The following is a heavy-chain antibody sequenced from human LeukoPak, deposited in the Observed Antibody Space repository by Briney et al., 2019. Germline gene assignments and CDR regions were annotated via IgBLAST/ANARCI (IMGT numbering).Heavy chain of an antibody. J-gene: IGHJ6*03. D-gene: IGHD6-19*01. CDR3: ARDGVAVAGTLSLYYYYYMDV. CDR1: GGSISSYY. V-gene: IGHV4-4*07. CDR2: IYTSGST. Sequence: SETLSLTCTVSGGSISSYYWSWIRQPAGKGLEWIGRIYTSGSTNYNPSLKSRVTMPVDTSKNQFSLKLSSVTAADTAVYYCARDGVAVAGTLSLYYYYYMDVWGKGTTVTVSS.